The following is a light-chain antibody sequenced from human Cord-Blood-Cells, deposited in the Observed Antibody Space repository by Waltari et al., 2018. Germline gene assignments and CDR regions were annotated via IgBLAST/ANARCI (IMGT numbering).Light chain of an antibody. Sequence: SSELTQDPAVSVALGQTVRITCQGDSLRSYYASWYQQKPGKAPVLVIYGKNNRPSGIPDRFAGSRSGNTADLTITGAQAEDEADYYCNSRDSSGNHLVVFGGGTKLTVL. CDR1: SLRSYY. V-gene: IGLV3-19*01. CDR2: GKN. CDR3: NSRDSSGNHLVV. J-gene: IGLJ2*01.